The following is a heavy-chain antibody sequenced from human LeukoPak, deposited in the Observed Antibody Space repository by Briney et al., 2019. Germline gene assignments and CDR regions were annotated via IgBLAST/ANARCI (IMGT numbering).Heavy chain of an antibody. CDR3: ARDGYDSSGYYWENDY. V-gene: IGHV3-30*03. Sequence: PGRSLRLSCAASGFTFSSYGMHWVRQAPGKGLEWVAVISYDGSNKYYADSVKGRFTISRDNAKNSLYLQMNSLRAEDTAVYYCARDGYDSSGYYWENDYWGQGTLVTVSS. J-gene: IGHJ4*02. D-gene: IGHD3-22*01. CDR2: ISYDGSNK. CDR1: GFTFSSYG.